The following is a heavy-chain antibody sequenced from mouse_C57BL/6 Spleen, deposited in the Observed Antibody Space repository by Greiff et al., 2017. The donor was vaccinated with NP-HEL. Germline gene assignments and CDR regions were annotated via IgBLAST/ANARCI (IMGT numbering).Heavy chain of an antibody. CDR1: GYTFTSYW. Sequence: VQLQQPGTELVKPGASVKLSCKASGYTFTSYWMHWVKQRPGQGLEWIGNINPSNGGTNYNEKFKSKATLTVDKSSSTAYMQLSSLTSEDSAVYYCARLAYYYGSSPWYFDVWGTGTTVTVSS. V-gene: IGHV1-53*01. CDR2: INPSNGGT. D-gene: IGHD1-1*01. CDR3: ARLAYYYGSSPWYFDV. J-gene: IGHJ1*03.